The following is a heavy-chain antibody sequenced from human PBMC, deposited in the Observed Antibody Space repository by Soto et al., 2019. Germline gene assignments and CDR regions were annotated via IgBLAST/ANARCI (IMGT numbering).Heavy chain of an antibody. V-gene: IGHV3-15*01. J-gene: IGHJ4*02. CDR3: TTEDGDYFDY. D-gene: IGHD3-16*01. CDR2: IKSKTDGGTT. Sequence: EVQLVESGGGLVKPGGSLRLSCAASGFTFSNAWMSWVRQAPGKGLEWVGRIKSKTDGGTTDYAAPVKGRFTISRDDSINTLYLQMNSLKTEDTDVYYYTTEDGDYFDYWCQGTLVTVSS. CDR1: GFTFSNAW.